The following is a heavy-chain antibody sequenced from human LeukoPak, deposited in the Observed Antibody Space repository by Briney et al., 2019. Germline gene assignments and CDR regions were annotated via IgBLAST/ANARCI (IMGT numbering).Heavy chain of an antibody. Sequence: SETLSLTCTVSGGSISSSSYYWGWIRQPPGKGLEWIGSIYYSGSTYYNPSLKSRVTISVDTSKNQFSLKLSSVTAADTAVYYCARARYYDSSAGFDYRGQGTLVTVSS. CDR2: IYYSGST. V-gene: IGHV4-39*07. D-gene: IGHD3-22*01. J-gene: IGHJ4*02. CDR1: GGSISSSSYY. CDR3: ARARYYDSSAGFDY.